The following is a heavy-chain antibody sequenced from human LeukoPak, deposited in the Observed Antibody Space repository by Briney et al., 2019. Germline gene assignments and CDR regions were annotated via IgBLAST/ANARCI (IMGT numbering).Heavy chain of an antibody. Sequence: SETPSLTCAVYGGSFSGYYWSWIRQPPGKGLEWIGEINHSGSTNYNPSLKSRVTISVDTSKNQFSLKLSSVTAADTAVYYCARVMVRGVIIRPYYFDYWGQGTLVTVSS. D-gene: IGHD3-10*01. CDR1: GGSFSGYY. CDR3: ARVMVRGVIIRPYYFDY. V-gene: IGHV4-34*01. CDR2: INHSGST. J-gene: IGHJ4*02.